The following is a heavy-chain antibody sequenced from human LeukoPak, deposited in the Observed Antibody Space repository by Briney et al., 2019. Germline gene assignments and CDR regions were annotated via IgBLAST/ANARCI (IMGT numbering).Heavy chain of an antibody. D-gene: IGHD3-16*01. V-gene: IGHV3-33*08. CDR1: GFTFDNYG. CDR3: ARSLGETTFDW. J-gene: IGHJ4*02. CDR2: IYYDGSKK. Sequence: PGGSLRLSCAASGFTFDNYGMHWIRQAPGKGLEWVSVIYYDGSKKYYADFVKGRFAISRDNSKNVVYLQMDSLRAEDTAFYYCARSLGETTFDWWGQGTLVTVPS.